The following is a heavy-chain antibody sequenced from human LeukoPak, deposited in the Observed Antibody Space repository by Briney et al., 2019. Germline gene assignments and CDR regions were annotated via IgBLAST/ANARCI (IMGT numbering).Heavy chain of an antibody. D-gene: IGHD4-17*01. J-gene: IGHJ4*02. V-gene: IGHV3-7*01. CDR3: AKHWTTTVTTGVDY. CDR1: GFTFSNSW. Sequence: GGSLRLSCAASGFTFSNSWMTWVRQAPKKGLEWVASINEDGGEIHYVDSVKGRFTISRDNAKNSLYLQMNSLRAEDTAVYYCAKHWTTTVTTGVDYWGQGTLVTVSS. CDR2: INEDGGEI.